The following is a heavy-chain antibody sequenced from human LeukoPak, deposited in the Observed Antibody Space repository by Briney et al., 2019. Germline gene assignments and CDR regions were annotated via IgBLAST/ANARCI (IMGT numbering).Heavy chain of an antibody. J-gene: IGHJ3*02. CDR1: GGTFSSYA. D-gene: IGHD3-16*02. CDR2: MNPNSGNT. CDR3: ASRGGDYVWGSYRSGAFDI. Sequence: ASVKVSCKASGGTFSSYAISWVRQAPGQGLEWMGWMNPNSGNTGYAQKFQGRVTITRNTSISTAYMELSSLRSEDTAVYYCASRGGDYVWGSYRSGAFDIWGQGTMVTVSS. V-gene: IGHV1-8*01.